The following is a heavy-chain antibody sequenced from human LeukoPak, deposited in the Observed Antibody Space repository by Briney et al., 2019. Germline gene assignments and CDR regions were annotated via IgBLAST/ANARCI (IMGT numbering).Heavy chain of an antibody. D-gene: IGHD1-1*01. CDR1: GYSISSGYY. CDR3: AFSTWNDYHH. V-gene: IGHV4-38-2*02. CDR2: IYHSGST. Sequence: PSETLSLTCTVSGYSISSGYYWGWIRQPPGKGLEWIGSIYHSGSTYYNPSLKSRVTISVDTSRNQFSLKLSSVTAADTAVYYCAFSTWNDYHHWGQGTLVTVSS. J-gene: IGHJ1*01.